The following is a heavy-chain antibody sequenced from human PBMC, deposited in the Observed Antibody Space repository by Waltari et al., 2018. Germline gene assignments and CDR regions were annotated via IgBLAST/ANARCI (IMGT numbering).Heavy chain of an antibody. D-gene: IGHD3-9*01. CDR3: ARDRGRDILTGERDFDY. J-gene: IGHJ4*02. V-gene: IGHV1-69*01. CDR1: GGTFSSYA. CDR2: IIPIFGTA. Sequence: QVQLVQSGAEVKKPGSSVKVSCKASGGTFSSYAISWVRQAHGQGLEWMGCIIPIFGTANYAQKFQGRVTITADESTSTAYMELSSLRSEDTAVYYCARDRGRDILTGERDFDYWGQGTLVTVSS.